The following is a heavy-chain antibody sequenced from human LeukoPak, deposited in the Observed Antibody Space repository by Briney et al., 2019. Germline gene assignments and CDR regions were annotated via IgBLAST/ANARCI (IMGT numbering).Heavy chain of an antibody. CDR3: ARYYGGKSGYYAFDI. V-gene: IGHV4-39*01. Sequence: SETLSLTCIVSGGSLSSSTYYWGWNRQPPGKGLEWIGSIYYSGSAYYNPSLKSRVTISIDTSKNQFSLKMSSVTAADTAVYYCARYYGGKSGYYAFDIWGQGTLVTVSS. CDR2: IYYSGSA. J-gene: IGHJ3*02. CDR1: GGSLSSSTYY. D-gene: IGHD4-23*01.